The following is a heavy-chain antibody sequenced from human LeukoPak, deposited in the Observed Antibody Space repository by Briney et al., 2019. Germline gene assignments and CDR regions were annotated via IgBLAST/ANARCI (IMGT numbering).Heavy chain of an antibody. CDR2: ISTTGSYI. CDR3: ARHDYGGNSGDY. Sequence: GGSLRLSCAASGFTFSDYYMSWIRQAPGKGLEWVSYISTTGSYINDADSVKGRFTISRDNAKNSLYLQMKSLRAEDTAVYYCARHDYGGNSGDYWGQGTLVTVSS. CDR1: GFTFSDYY. J-gene: IGHJ4*02. V-gene: IGHV3-11*03. D-gene: IGHD4-23*01.